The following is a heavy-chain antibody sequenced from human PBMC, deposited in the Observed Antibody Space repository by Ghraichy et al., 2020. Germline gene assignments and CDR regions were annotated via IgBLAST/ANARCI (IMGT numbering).Heavy chain of an antibody. V-gene: IGHV1-69*13. CDR1: GGTFSSYA. CDR3: ARTTEMATIGGVLGGFDY. J-gene: IGHJ4*02. Sequence: SVKVSCKASGGTFSSYAISWVRQAPGQGLEWMGGIIPIFGTANYAQKFQGRVTITADESTSTAYMELSSLRSEDTAVYYCARTTEMATIGGVLGGFDYWGQGTLVTVSS. CDR2: IIPIFGTA. D-gene: IGHD5-24*01.